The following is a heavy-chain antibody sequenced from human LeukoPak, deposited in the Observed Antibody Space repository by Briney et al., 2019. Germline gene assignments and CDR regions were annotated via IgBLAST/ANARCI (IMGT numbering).Heavy chain of an antibody. CDR2: TNPNSGGT. J-gene: IGHJ5*02. Sequence: ASVKVSCKASGYTFTGYYMDWVRQAPGQGLERMGWTNPNSGGTNYAQKFQGRVTMTRDTSISTAYMELSRLRSDDTAVYYCARGASGVYTVTTSWFDPWGQGTLVTVSS. CDR1: GYTFTGYY. CDR3: ARGASGVYTVTTSWFDP. D-gene: IGHD4-17*01. V-gene: IGHV1-2*02.